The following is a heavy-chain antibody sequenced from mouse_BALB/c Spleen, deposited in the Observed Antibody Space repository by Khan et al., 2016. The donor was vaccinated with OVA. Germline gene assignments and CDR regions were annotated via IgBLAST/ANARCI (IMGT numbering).Heavy chain of an antibody. V-gene: IGHV1-84*02. CDR1: GYTFTDYY. Sequence: QVQLQQSGPELVKPGASVKISCKASGYTFTDYYINWVKQKPGQGLEWIGWIYPGSGNTKYNEKFKGKATLTVDTSSSTAYMQLSSLTSEDTAVYFGARRGIYDGYYVGFAYWGQGTLVTVSA. D-gene: IGHD2-3*01. J-gene: IGHJ3*01. CDR2: IYPGSGNT. CDR3: ARRGIYDGYYVGFAY.